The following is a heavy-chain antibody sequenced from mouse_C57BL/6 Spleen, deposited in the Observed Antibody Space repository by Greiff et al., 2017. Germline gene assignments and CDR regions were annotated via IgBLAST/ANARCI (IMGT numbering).Heavy chain of an antibody. Sequence: VQGVESGAELVRPGASVKLSCKASGYTFTDYYINWVKQRPGQGLEWIARIYPGSGNTYYNEKFKGKATLTAEKSSSTAYMQLSSLTSEDSAVYFCARYDGSGGAMDYWGQGTSVTVSS. CDR1: GYTFTDYY. CDR3: ARYDGSGGAMDY. CDR2: IYPGSGNT. D-gene: IGHD2-3*01. V-gene: IGHV1-76*01. J-gene: IGHJ4*01.